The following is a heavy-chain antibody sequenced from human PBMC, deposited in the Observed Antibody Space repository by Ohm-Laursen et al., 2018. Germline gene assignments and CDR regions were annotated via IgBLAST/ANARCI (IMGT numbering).Heavy chain of an antibody. D-gene: IGHD2-21*02. Sequence: SETLSLTCTVSGGSIGTYYWSWIRQPPGKGLEWIGYLHNSGSTKYNPSLKSRVTTSVDTSKNHFSLKLSYVTAADTAVYHCARHRPYCGGDCYSFDYWGQGTLVTVSS. CDR1: GGSIGTYY. V-gene: IGHV4-59*08. CDR2: LHNSGST. J-gene: IGHJ4*02. CDR3: ARHRPYCGGDCYSFDY.